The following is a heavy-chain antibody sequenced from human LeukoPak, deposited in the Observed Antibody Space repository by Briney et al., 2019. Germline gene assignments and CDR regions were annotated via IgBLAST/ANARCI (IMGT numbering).Heavy chain of an antibody. D-gene: IGHD3-22*01. CDR1: GFTFSSYA. Sequence: GGSLRLSCAASGFTFSSYAMHWVRQAPGKGLVWVAIISYDGSNKYYADSVKGRFTISRDNSKNTLYLQINSLRAEDTAVYYCATDPDSSGYYYPIFNYWGQGTLVTVSS. CDR3: ATDPDSSGYYYPIFNY. J-gene: IGHJ4*02. V-gene: IGHV3-30-3*01. CDR2: ISYDGSNK.